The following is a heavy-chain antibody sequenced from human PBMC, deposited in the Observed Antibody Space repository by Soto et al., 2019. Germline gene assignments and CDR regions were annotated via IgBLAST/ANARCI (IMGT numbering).Heavy chain of an antibody. V-gene: IGHV3-23*01. CDR1: GFTFSSYA. J-gene: IGHJ6*02. D-gene: IGHD3-10*01. Sequence: GGSLRLSCAASGFTFSSYAMSWVRQAPGKGLEWVSAISGSGGSTYYADSVKGRFTISRDNSKNTLYLQMNSLRAEDTAVYYCAKDRVRGLPGYYYYGMDVWGQGTTVTVSS. CDR2: ISGSGGST. CDR3: AKDRVRGLPGYYYYGMDV.